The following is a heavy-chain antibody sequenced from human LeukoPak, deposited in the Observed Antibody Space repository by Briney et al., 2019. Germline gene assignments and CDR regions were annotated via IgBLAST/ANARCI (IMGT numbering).Heavy chain of an antibody. D-gene: IGHD5-12*01. Sequence: SVKVSCKASGGTFSSYAISWVRQAPGQGLEWMGGIIPIFGTANYAQKFQGRVTMTTDTSTSTAYMELRSLRSDDTAVYYCAREDGYDSDAFDIWGQGTMVTVSS. J-gene: IGHJ3*02. V-gene: IGHV1-69*05. CDR1: GGTFSSYA. CDR2: IIPIFGTA. CDR3: AREDGYDSDAFDI.